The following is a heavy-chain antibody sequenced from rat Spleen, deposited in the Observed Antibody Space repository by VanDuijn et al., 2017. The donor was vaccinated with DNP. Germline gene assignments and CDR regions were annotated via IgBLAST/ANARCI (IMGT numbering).Heavy chain of an antibody. J-gene: IGHJ1*01. CDR2: ISPSGGST. CDR3: TTVVSYYWYFDF. V-gene: IGHV5-27*01. Sequence: EVQLVESGGGPVQPGRSMKLSCAASGFTFSDYYMAWVRQAPKKGLEWVASISPSGGSTYYRDSVKGRFTISRDNAKITLYLQMDSLRSEDTATYYCTTVVSYYWYFDFWGPGTMVTVSS. CDR1: GFTFSDYY. D-gene: IGHD1-1*01.